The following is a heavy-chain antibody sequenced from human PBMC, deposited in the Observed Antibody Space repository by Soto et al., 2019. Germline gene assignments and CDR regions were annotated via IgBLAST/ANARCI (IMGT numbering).Heavy chain of an antibody. CDR3: AAPYGSGSYYNGFDD. J-gene: IGHJ4*02. CDR2: FIPIFGSA. D-gene: IGHD3-10*01. V-gene: IGHV1-69*12. CDR1: GGTFSSYA. Sequence: QVQLVQSGAEVKKPGSSVKVSCKASGGTFSSYAISWVRQAPGQGLEWMGGFIPIFGSANYAQKFQGRGTITADESTSTAYMELSSLRSEDTAVYYCAAPYGSGSYYNGFDDCGQGTLVTVSS.